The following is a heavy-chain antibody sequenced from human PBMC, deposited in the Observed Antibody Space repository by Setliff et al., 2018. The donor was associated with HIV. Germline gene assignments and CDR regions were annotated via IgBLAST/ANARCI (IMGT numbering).Heavy chain of an antibody. Sequence: ASVKVSCKASGYTFSDYYVHWVRQAPGQGLEWMGGNNGNSGATNYAQKFQGRVTMTRDTSTYTAYMELTRLRSDDTAVYYCAIVPPRWFGKLLSLQAFEHLGQGTLVTVSS. J-gene: IGHJ4*02. CDR1: GYTFSDYY. CDR2: NNGNSGAT. CDR3: AIVPPRWFGKLLSLQAFEH. V-gene: IGHV1-2*02. D-gene: IGHD3-10*01.